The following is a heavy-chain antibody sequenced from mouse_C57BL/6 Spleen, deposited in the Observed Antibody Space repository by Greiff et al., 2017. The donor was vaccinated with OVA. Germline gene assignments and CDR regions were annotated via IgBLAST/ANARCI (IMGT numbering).Heavy chain of an antibody. CDR1: GYTFTDYN. J-gene: IGHJ4*01. V-gene: IGHV1-22*01. CDR3: ASYGYYAMDY. Sequence: EVQLVESGPELVKPGASVKMSCKASGYTFTDYNMHWVKQSHGKSLEWIGYINPNNGGTSYNQKFKGKATLTVNKSSSTAYMELRSLTSEDSAVYYCASYGYYAMDYWGQGTSVTVSS. D-gene: IGHD1-1*02. CDR2: INPNNGGT.